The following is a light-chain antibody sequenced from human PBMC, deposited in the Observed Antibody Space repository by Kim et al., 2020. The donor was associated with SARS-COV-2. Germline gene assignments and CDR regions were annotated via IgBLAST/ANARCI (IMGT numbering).Light chain of an antibody. CDR2: AAS. J-gene: IGKJ3*01. Sequence: IQMTQSPAPLSVVVGDSVTITCRACLSIASYLIWYQQKPGKAPNLLISAASSLQSGVPTRFSGSGSGTDFTLTISSLQPEDFAAYYCQQSFSTPFTFGPGTKVDIK. CDR1: LSIASY. V-gene: IGKV1-39*01. CDR3: QQSFSTPFT.